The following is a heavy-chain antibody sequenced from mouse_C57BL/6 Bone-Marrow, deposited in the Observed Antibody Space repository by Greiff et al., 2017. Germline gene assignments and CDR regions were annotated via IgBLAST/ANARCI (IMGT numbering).Heavy chain of an antibody. V-gene: IGHV14-4*01. Sequence: VQLKQSGAELVRPGASVKLSCTASGFNIKDDYMHWVKQRPEQGLEWIGWIDPENGDTEYASKFQGKATITADTSSNTAYLQLSSLTSEDTAVYYCTLGPNFDYWGQGTTLTVSS. CDR1: GFNIKDDY. D-gene: IGHD4-1*01. J-gene: IGHJ2*01. CDR2: IDPENGDT. CDR3: TLGPNFDY.